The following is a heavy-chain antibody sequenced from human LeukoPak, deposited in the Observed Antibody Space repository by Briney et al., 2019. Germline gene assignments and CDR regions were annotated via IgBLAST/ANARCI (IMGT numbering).Heavy chain of an antibody. CDR3: VRGQGAARGYYYDY. CDR1: GFTFSSYA. D-gene: IGHD1-26*01. CDR2: ISAGSGTI. Sequence: GGSLRLSCAASGFTFSSYAMTWVRQAPGKGLEWVSAISAGSGTIYYADSVKGRFTISRDNSKNTLSLQMNSLRAEDKAVYYCVRGQGAARGYYYDYWGQGTLVTVSS. J-gene: IGHJ4*02. V-gene: IGHV3-23*01.